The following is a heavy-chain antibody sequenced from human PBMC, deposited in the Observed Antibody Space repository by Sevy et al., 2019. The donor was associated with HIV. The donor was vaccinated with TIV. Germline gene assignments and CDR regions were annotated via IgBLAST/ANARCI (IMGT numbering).Heavy chain of an antibody. CDR3: AKGDSTFYGMDV. D-gene: IGHD6-13*01. CDR2: ISGSAGST. Sequence: GGSLRLSCAASGFTFSTYTMTWVRQAPGKGLEWVSAISGSAGSTYYADSMKGRLTISRDNSKNTLYLQMNSLRVEDTAVYYCAKGDSTFYGMDVWGQGTTVTVSS. CDR1: GFTFSTYT. J-gene: IGHJ6*02. V-gene: IGHV3-23*01.